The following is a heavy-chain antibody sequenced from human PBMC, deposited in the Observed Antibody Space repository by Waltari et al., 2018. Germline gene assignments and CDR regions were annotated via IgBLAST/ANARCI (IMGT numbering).Heavy chain of an antibody. CDR2: LYPRGTH. J-gene: IGHJ4*02. V-gene: IGHV4-4*07. D-gene: IGHD3-10*01. Sequence: QVLLQEWGPGLVEPSATLSPTCRVPGESTSIYFWRWIRQSAGKGLEWIGRLYPRGTHDYNPSLKSRVTMSVDTSKNHFYLNLTSVTAAGTAVYYCARGEYGRSDYWGQGTLVTVSS. CDR3: ARGEYGRSDY. CDR1: GESTSIYF.